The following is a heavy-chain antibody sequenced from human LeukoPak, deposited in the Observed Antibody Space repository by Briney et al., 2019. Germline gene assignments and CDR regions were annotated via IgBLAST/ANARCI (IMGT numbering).Heavy chain of an antibody. V-gene: IGHV1-69*13. D-gene: IGHD6-13*01. CDR1: GGTFSSYA. J-gene: IGHJ3*02. Sequence: SVKVSCKASGGTFSSYAIIWVRQAPGQGLEWMGGIIPIFGTANYAQKFQGRVTITADESTSTAYMELSSLRSEDTAVYYCARRTRQQLATNDAFDIWGQGTMVTVSS. CDR2: IIPIFGTA. CDR3: ARRTRQQLATNDAFDI.